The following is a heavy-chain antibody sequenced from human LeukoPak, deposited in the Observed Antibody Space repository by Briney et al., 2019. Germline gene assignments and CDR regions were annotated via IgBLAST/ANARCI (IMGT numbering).Heavy chain of an antibody. Sequence: GGSLRLSCAASGFSFSSYAMYWVRQAPGKGPEWVALIRYDGINKYYGDSVMGRFTISRDNSKNMLYLQMNSLRAEDTAVYYCVKTGSGWFGDYWGQGARVTVSS. J-gene: IGHJ4*02. D-gene: IGHD6-13*01. CDR3: VKTGSGWFGDY. CDR1: GFSFSSYA. V-gene: IGHV3-30*02. CDR2: IRYDGINK.